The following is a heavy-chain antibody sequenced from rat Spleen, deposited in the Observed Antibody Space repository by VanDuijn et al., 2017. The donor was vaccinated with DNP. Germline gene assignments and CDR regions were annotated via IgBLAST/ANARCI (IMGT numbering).Heavy chain of an antibody. D-gene: IGHD5-1*01. CDR1: RFTFSNYY. Sequence: EVQLVESGGGLVQPGRSLKLSCAASRFTFSNYYMAWVRQAPTKGLEWVAYISYDGGSTNYGDSVKGRFTISRDNAKNTLYLQMNSLRSEDTATYYCARGSGTYYWYFDFWGPGTMVTVSS. J-gene: IGHJ1*01. CDR3: ARGSGTYYWYFDF. CDR2: ISYDGGST. V-gene: IGHV5-22*01.